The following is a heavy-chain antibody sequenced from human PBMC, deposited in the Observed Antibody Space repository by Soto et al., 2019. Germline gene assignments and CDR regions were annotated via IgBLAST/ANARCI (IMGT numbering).Heavy chain of an antibody. CDR3: ARSQGSSTSLEIYYYYYYGMDV. D-gene: IGHD2-2*01. J-gene: IGHJ6*02. V-gene: IGHV1-69*01. Sequence: QVQMVESGAEVKKPGSSVKVSCKASGGTFSSYAISWVRQAHGQGLEWMGGIIPIPGTANYAQKFQGRVTITADESTSTAYMELSSLRSEDTAVYYCARSQGSSTSLEIYYYYYYGMDVWGHGTTFTVFS. CDR2: IIPIPGTA. CDR1: GGTFSSYA.